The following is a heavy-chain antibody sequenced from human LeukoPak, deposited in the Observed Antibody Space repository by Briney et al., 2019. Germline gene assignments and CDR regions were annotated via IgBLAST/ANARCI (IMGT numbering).Heavy chain of an antibody. D-gene: IGHD5-12*01. CDR1: GFTFSSSA. V-gene: IGHV3-23*01. CDR3: AKCGYSGCHLIDY. J-gene: IGHJ4*02. Sequence: GGSLILSCAASGFTFSSSAMAWVRQAPGKGLEWVSAISVSGGITYYADSVRGRFTISRDNSKNTLYLQMNSLRAEDTAVYYCAKCGYSGCHLIDYWGQGTLVTVSS. CDR2: ISVSGGIT.